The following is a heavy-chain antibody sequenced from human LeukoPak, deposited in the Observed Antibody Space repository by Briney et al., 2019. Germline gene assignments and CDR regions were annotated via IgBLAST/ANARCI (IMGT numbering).Heavy chain of an antibody. J-gene: IGHJ4*02. CDR2: ISYDGSNK. CDR1: VFTFSIYS. D-gene: IGHD3-22*01. V-gene: IGHV3-30-3*01. CDR3: ARCMDCYDSSGYYAPNY. Sequence: GGSLRLSCAASVFTFSIYSMHLVRQAPGKGLECVAVISYDGSNKYYADSVKGRFTISRDNSNNTLYLQMNSLSAGDTAVYYCARCMDCYDSSGYYAPNYWGQGTRVTVSS.